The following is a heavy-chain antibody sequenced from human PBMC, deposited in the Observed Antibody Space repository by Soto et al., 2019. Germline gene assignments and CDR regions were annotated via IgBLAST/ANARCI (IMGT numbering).Heavy chain of an antibody. J-gene: IGHJ5*01. V-gene: IGHV2-5*01. CDR2: IYWNDDK. CDR1: GFSLTTTDVG. Sequence: SGPTLVNPTQTLSLTCTFSGFSLTTTDVGVGWIRQPPGKALEWLALIYWNDDKRYSPSLRSRLTISKDTSKNHVALTVTNVEPVDTATYYCARVKRLCSGTSCFEGSNWLDSWGQGTLVTVPS. D-gene: IGHD2-2*01. CDR3: ARVKRLCSGTSCFEGSNWLDS.